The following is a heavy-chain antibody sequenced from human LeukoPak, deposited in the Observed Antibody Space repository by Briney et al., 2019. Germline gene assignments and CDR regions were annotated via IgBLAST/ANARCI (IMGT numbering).Heavy chain of an antibody. CDR3: ARPTYSGSSRDAFDI. D-gene: IGHD1-26*01. V-gene: IGHV1-2*02. CDR1: GYTFTGYY. Sequence: ASVKVSYKASGYTFTGYYMHWVRQAPGQGLEWMGWINPNSGGTNYAQKFQGRVTMTRDTSISTAYMELSRLRSDDTAVYYCARPTYSGSSRDAFDIWGQGTMVTVSS. CDR2: INPNSGGT. J-gene: IGHJ3*02.